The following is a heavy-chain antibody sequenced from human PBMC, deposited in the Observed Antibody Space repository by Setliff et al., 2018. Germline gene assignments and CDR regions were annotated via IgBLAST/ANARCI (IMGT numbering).Heavy chain of an antibody. V-gene: IGHV1-69*13. CDR1: GGTFSNYA. D-gene: IGHD6-13*01. CDR3: ARGKMDVVAAGGKYCAMDV. CDR2: IIPMFRSG. J-gene: IGHJ6*02. Sequence: SVNVSCKASGGTFSNYAISWVRQAPGQGLEWMGGIIPMFRSGNYAQRLQGRVTITADEYTSTVYMELTSLRAEDTAVYYCARGKMDVVAAGGKYCAMDVWGQGTAVTVSS.